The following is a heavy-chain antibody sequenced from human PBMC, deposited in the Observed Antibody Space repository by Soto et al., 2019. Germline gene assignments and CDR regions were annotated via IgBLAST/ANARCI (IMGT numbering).Heavy chain of an antibody. Sequence: PGGSLRLSCAASGFTVSSNYMSWVRQAPGKGLEWVSVIYSGGSAYYADSVKGRFTISRDNSKNTLYIQMNSLRAEDTAVYYCARSNTYGPFDYWGQGTLVTVSS. CDR1: GFTVSSNY. CDR2: IYSGGSA. J-gene: IGHJ4*02. CDR3: ARSNTYGPFDY. D-gene: IGHD5-18*01. V-gene: IGHV3-53*01.